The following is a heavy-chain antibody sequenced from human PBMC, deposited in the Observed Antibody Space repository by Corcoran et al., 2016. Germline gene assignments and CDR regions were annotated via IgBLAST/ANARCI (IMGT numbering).Heavy chain of an antibody. V-gene: IGHV3-30*18. CDR1: GFTFSRYG. CDR3: AKESDYYGMDV. Sequence: QVQLVESGGGVVQPGRSLRLSCAASGFTFSRYGMHWVRQAPGKGLEWVAVISYDGSNKYYADSVKGRFTISRDNSKNTLYLRMNSLRAEDTAVYYCAKESDYYGMDVWGQGTTVTVSS. CDR2: ISYDGSNK. J-gene: IGHJ6*02.